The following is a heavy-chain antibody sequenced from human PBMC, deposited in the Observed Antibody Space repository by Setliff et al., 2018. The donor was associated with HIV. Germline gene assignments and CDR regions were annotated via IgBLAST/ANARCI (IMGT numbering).Heavy chain of an antibody. CDR2: ISYDGSNK. J-gene: IGHJ6*02. Sequence: GGSLRLSCAASGFIFSSYAMHWVRQAPGKGLEWVAVISYDGSNKYYADSVKGRFTISRDNSKNTLYLQMNSLRAEDTAVYYCARDSVAATFNYYGMDVWGQGTTVTVSS. CDR1: GFIFSSYA. D-gene: IGHD2-15*01. CDR3: ARDSVAATFNYYGMDV. V-gene: IGHV3-30*07.